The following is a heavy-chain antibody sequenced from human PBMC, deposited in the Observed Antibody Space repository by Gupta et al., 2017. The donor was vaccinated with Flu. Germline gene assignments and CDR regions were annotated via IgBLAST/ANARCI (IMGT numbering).Heavy chain of an antibody. V-gene: IGHV3-74*01. CDR1: GFAFSRYW. CDR3: ARVPYSGYSTFDP. D-gene: IGHD4-11*01. Sequence: EVQLVESGGGLVQPGGSLRLSCAASGFAFSRYWMHWVRQTPGQGLVWISRINPDGSTTNYADSVEDRFTISRDNAENTLYLQMKSLRLEDTAVYYCARVPYSGYSTFDPWGQGTLVTVSS. J-gene: IGHJ5*02. CDR2: INPDGSTT.